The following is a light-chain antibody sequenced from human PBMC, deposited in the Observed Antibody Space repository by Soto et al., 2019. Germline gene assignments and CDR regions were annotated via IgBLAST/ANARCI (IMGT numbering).Light chain of an antibody. CDR3: QQRSHWPGT. V-gene: IGKV3-11*01. J-gene: IGKJ3*01. Sequence: EIVLTQSPATLSLSPGERAILSCRASQSVGTYLAWYQQKPGQAPRLLIYDASNRATGIPARFGGSGSGTDFTLTINSLEPEDFAGYYCQQRSHWPGTFGPGTKVDIK. CDR2: DAS. CDR1: QSVGTY.